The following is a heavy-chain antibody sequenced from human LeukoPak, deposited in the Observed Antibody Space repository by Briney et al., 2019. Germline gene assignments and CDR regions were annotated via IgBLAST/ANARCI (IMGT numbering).Heavy chain of an antibody. J-gene: IGHJ6*02. CDR3: ARSLEPEYGMDV. V-gene: IGHV1-8*01. D-gene: IGHD1-14*01. CDR1: GYTFTSYD. CDR2: MNPNSGNT. Sequence: ASVKVSCKASGYTFTSYDINGVRQATGQGLEWMGWMNPNSGNTGYAQKFQGRVTMTRNTSISTAYMELSSLRSEDTAVYYCARSLEPEYGMDVWGQGTTVTVSS.